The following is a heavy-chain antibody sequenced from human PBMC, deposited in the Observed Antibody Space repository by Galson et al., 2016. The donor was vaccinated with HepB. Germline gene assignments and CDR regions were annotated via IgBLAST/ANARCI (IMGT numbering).Heavy chain of an antibody. CDR2: IYWDDDK. Sequence: PALVKPTQTLTLTCNFSGFSLTASGVGVGWVRQTPGKALEWLSIIYWDDDKRYSPSLKTRLSITKDTSKNQVVLTMTNMDPVETGTYYCVHYSWNDANVWGHGTTVIVSS. CDR1: GFSLTASGVG. V-gene: IGHV2-5*02. J-gene: IGHJ6*02. CDR3: VHYSWNDANV. D-gene: IGHD1-1*01.